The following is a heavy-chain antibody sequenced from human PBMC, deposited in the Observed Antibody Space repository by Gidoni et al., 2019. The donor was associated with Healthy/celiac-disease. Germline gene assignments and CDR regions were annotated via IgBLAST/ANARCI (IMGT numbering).Heavy chain of an antibody. CDR3: ARAVGYSDYYYGMDV. V-gene: IGHV1-69*01. Sequence: QVQLVQAGAEVKKPGSSVKVSCTASGGTFSSYAISWVRQAPGQGLEWMGGIIPIFGTANYAQKVQGRVTITADESTSTAYMELSSLRSEDTAVYYCARAVGYSDYYYGMDVWGQGTTVTVSS. J-gene: IGHJ6*02. CDR2: IIPIFGTA. D-gene: IGHD2-15*01. CDR1: GGTFSSYA.